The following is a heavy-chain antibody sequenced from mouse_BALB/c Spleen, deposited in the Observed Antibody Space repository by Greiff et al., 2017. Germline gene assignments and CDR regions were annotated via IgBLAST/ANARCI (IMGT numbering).Heavy chain of an antibody. D-gene: IGHD1-2*01. CDR3: VPLLRLWYFDV. CDR2: INPYNDGT. CDR1: GYTFTSYV. V-gene: IGHV1-14*01. J-gene: IGHJ1*01. Sequence: EVKLMESGPELVKPGASVKMSCKASGYTFTSYVMHWVKQKPGQGLEWIGYINPYNDGTKYNEKFKGKATLTPDKSSSTAYMELSSLTSEDSAVYYCVPLLRLWYFDVWGAGTTVTVSS.